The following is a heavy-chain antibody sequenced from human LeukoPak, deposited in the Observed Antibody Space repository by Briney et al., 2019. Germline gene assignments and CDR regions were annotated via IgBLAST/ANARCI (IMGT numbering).Heavy chain of an antibody. D-gene: IGHD3-16*01. CDR1: GGSISSYY. V-gene: IGHV4-59*01. CDR3: ARKGGVFDY. Sequence: SQTLSLTCTVSGGSISSYYWSWIRQPPGKGLEWIGYIYYSGTTNYNPSLKSRVTISVDTSKNQFSLNLSSVTAADTAVYYCARKGGVFDYWGQGTLVTVSS. J-gene: IGHJ4*02. CDR2: IYYSGTT.